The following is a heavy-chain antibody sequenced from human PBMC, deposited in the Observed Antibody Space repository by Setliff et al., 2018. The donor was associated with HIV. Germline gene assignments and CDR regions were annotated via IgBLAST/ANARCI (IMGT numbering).Heavy chain of an antibody. D-gene: IGHD4-4*01. CDR2: INVGHGRT. CDR3: AGFSGSNSDYYPCDI. J-gene: IGHJ3*02. Sequence: ASVKVSCKASGHSFTYFFLYWVRQAPGQRLEWMGWINVGHGRTKYSQKFQDRVTFTRDASASTAYMDLSSPISEDTAVYYCAGFSGSNSDYYPCDIWGQGTMVTVSS. CDR1: GHSFTYFF. V-gene: IGHV1-3*01.